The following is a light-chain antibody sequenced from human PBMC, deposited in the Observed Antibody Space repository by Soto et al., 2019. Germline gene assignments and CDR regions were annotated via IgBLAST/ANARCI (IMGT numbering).Light chain of an antibody. Sequence: QSALTQPRSASGSPGQSITISCTGTSSDVGGYNYVSWYQQHPAKAPKLIIFDVSKRPSGVPNRFSGSKSGNTASLTISVLRAEDEADYYCCSYVGRNTYVFGTGTKVTVL. J-gene: IGLJ1*01. CDR1: SSDVGGYNY. CDR3: CSYVGRNTYV. CDR2: DVS. V-gene: IGLV2-11*01.